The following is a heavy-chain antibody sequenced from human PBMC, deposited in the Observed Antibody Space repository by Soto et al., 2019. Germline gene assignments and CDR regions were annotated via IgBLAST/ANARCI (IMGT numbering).Heavy chain of an antibody. J-gene: IGHJ4*02. D-gene: IGHD5-12*01. CDR2: IGTGGDT. CDR1: GFTFSSYA. CDR3: AREDTAYGMSHLDY. V-gene: IGHV3-13*01. Sequence: HPGXSLRLSCAASGFTFSSYAISWVVQPPGEGLEWVSAIGTGGDTYYQVSVKGRFTISRENAENSVYLQMNSLRDEDTAVYYCAREDTAYGMSHLDYWGQGILVTVSS.